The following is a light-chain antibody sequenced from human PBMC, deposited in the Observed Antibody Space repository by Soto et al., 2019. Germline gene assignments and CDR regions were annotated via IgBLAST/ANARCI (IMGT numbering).Light chain of an antibody. CDR1: QSVSSY. J-gene: IGKJ4*01. V-gene: IGKV3-20*01. Sequence: EIVLPQSPATLSLSPGERATLSCRASQSVSSYLAWYQQKPGQAPRLLIYGASSRATGIPDRFSGSGSGTDFTLTISRLEPEDFAVYYCQQYGGSLTFGGGTKADI. CDR3: QQYGGSLT. CDR2: GAS.